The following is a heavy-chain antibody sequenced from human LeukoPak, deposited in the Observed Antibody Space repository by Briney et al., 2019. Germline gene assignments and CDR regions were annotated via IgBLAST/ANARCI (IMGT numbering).Heavy chain of an antibody. CDR2: IYYSGST. CDR1: GGSISSSSYY. CDR3: ARHMWFGPGQLYYYMDV. J-gene: IGHJ6*03. V-gene: IGHV4-39*01. Sequence: SETLSLTCTVSGGSISSSSYYWGWIRQPPGKGLEWIGRIYYSGSTYYNPSLKSRVTISVDTSKNQFSLKLSSVTAADTAVYYCARHMWFGPGQLYYYMDVWGKGTTVTVSS. D-gene: IGHD3-10*01.